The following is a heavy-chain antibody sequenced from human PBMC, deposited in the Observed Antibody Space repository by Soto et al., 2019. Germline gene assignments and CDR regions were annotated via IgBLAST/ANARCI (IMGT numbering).Heavy chain of an antibody. D-gene: IGHD2-15*01. V-gene: IGHV6-1*01. CDR3: ARGVVVVVAATPSSNYYYYMDV. Sequence: SQTLSLTCAISGDSVSSNSAAWNWIRQSPSRGLEWLGRTYYRSKWYNDYAVSVKSRITINPDTSKNQFSLQLNSVTPEDTAVYYCARGVVVVVAATPSSNYYYYMDVWGKGTTVTVSS. J-gene: IGHJ6*03. CDR2: TYYRSKWYN. CDR1: GDSVSSNSAA.